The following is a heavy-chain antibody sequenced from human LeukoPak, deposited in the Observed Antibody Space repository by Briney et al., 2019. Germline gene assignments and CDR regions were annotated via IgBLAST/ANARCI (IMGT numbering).Heavy chain of an antibody. Sequence: GASVKVSCTASGVTFSSYAISWVRQAPGQGLEWMGGIIPIFGTANYAQKFQGRVTITTDESTSTAYMELSSLRSEDTAVYYCVRDRGYSYGSLWFDPWGQGTLVTVSS. V-gene: IGHV1-69*05. CDR1: GVTFSSYA. D-gene: IGHD5-18*01. J-gene: IGHJ5*02. CDR2: IIPIFGTA. CDR3: VRDRGYSYGSLWFDP.